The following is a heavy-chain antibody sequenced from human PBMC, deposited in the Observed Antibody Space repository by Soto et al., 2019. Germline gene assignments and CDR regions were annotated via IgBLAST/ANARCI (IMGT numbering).Heavy chain of an antibody. CDR1: GDSISSSY. Sequence: QVQLQQSGPGLMKPSETLSLTCTVSGDSISSSYWSWFRQPPGKGLEYIGYIFYTGITNYNPSLKSRVTLSMDTSKNQFSLHLNSVTAADTAVYYCAKGAGRDGYNTARVQGTLVTVSA. J-gene: IGHJ4*02. V-gene: IGHV4-59*01. CDR2: IFYTGIT. D-gene: IGHD5-12*01. CDR3: AKGAGRDGYNTA.